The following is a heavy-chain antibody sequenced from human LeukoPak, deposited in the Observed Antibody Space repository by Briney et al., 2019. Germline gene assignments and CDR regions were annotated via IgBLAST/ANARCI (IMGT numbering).Heavy chain of an antibody. V-gene: IGHV1-69*06. CDR2: ISPIFGTA. Sequence: GASVKVSCKASGGTFSSYAISWVRQAPGQGLEWMGGISPIFGTANYAQKFQGRVTITADKSTSTAYMELSSLRSEDTAVYYCARLYRGMGQQLVPHYFDYWGQGTLVTVSS. D-gene: IGHD6-13*01. CDR1: GGTFSSYA. CDR3: ARLYRGMGQQLVPHYFDY. J-gene: IGHJ4*02.